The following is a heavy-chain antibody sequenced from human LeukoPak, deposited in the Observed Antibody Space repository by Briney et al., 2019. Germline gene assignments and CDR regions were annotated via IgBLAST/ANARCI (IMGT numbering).Heavy chain of an antibody. CDR3: ARDTDYYGSGRQGYFDH. V-gene: IGHV3-66*01. D-gene: IGHD3-10*01. CDR2: IFSGGET. J-gene: IGHJ1*01. CDR1: GVSISDNF. Sequence: GGSLRLSCAVSGVSISDNFMGWVRQTPGKGLEWVSLIFSGGETYSADSVKGRFAISKDNSKNTLHLQMNSLRVEDTAMYYCARDTDYYGSGRQGYFDHWGQGTLVTVSS.